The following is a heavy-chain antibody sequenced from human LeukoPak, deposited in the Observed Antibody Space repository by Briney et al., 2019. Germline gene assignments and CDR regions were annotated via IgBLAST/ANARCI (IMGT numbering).Heavy chain of an antibody. CDR2: ISPSGDIT. CDR3: AKPDGDYVGQLDAFDI. J-gene: IGHJ3*02. CDR1: RFTFSSYA. V-gene: IGHV3-23*01. D-gene: IGHD4-17*01. Sequence: GGSLRLSCAASRFTFSSYAMSWVRQAPGKGLEWVSGISPSGDITYYADSVKGRFTISRDNSKNTVYLQMDSLRFEDAAVFYCAKPDGDYVGQLDAFDIWGQGTMVTVSS.